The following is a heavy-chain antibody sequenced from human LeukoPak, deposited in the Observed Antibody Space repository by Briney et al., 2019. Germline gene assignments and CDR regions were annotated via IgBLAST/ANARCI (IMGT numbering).Heavy chain of an antibody. J-gene: IGHJ4*02. CDR1: GFTFSDYD. Sequence: PGGSLRLSCAASGFTFSDYDMHWVRQATGKGLEWVSSIGTTSDIFYTGSVTGRFTISRENAKNSLYLQMNSLRAGDTAVYYCARVAKERVGGVYYFDYWGQGTLVTVSS. V-gene: IGHV3-13*01. D-gene: IGHD1-1*01. CDR2: IGTTSDI. CDR3: ARVAKERVGGVYYFDY.